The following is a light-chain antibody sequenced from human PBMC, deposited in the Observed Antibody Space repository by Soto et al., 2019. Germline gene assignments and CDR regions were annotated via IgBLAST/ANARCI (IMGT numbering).Light chain of an antibody. CDR1: QSVSSN. CDR2: GAS. V-gene: IGKV3-15*01. Sequence: EVVMTQSPATLSVSPGDRATLSCRASQSVSSNLAWYQQKPGQAPRLLIYGASTRATGIPARFSGSGSATAFSLTISSLQSEDFAVYYCQQYNNWPPFTFGPGTTVDIK. J-gene: IGKJ3*01. CDR3: QQYNNWPPFT.